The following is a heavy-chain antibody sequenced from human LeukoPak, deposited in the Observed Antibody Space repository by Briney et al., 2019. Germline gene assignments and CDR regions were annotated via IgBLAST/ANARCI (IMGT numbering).Heavy chain of an antibody. CDR1: GFTFSTYA. Sequence: PSGGSLRLSCTASGFTFSTYAMSWVRQAPGEGLEWVSGISGSGGSTYYTDSVKGRFTISRDNSKNTLHLQMGSLRAEDTALYYCVKDRCDRTTCPEVWGQGTLVTVSS. D-gene: IGHD2-2*01. CDR2: ISGSGGST. J-gene: IGHJ4*02. V-gene: IGHV3-23*01. CDR3: VKDRCDRTTCPEV.